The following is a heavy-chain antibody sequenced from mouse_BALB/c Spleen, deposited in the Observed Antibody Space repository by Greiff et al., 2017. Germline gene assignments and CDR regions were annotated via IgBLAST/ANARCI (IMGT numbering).Heavy chain of an antibody. CDR1: GFTFSSYA. D-gene: IGHD2-1*01. V-gene: IGHV5-6-5*01. J-gene: IGHJ3*01. CDR3: ARSPLGNYEAWFAY. CDR2: ISSGGST. Sequence: EVKLVESGGGLVKPGGSLKLSCAASGFTFSSYAMSWVRQTPEKRLEWVASISSGGSTYYPDSVKGRFTISRDNARNILYLQMSSLRSEDTAMYYCARSPLGNYEAWFAYWGQGTLVTVSA.